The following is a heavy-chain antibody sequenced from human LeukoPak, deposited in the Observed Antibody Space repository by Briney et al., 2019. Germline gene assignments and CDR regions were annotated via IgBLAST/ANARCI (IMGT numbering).Heavy chain of an antibody. J-gene: IGHJ4*02. CDR3: TKVNNIAVAGTLDY. V-gene: IGHV3-23*01. Sequence: GGSLRLSCAASVFTFGRYAMNWVRQAPGKGLEWVSAISGSAAGTYYADSVKGRFTISRDNSKNTLYLQMNSTRAEDTAAYYCTKVNNIAVAGTLDYWGQGTLVTVSS. CDR2: ISGSAAGT. CDR1: VFTFGRYA. D-gene: IGHD6-13*01.